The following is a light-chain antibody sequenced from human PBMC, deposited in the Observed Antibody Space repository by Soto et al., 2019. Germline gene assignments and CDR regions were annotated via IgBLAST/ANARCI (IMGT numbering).Light chain of an antibody. V-gene: IGLV1-44*01. CDR1: SSNIGINS. CDR2: TSS. Sequence: QSVLTQPPSASGTPGQRVTISCSGSSSNIGINSVSWYQQLPGTAPKLLIYTSSQRPSGVPDRFSGSKSGTSASLAISGLQSEDEADYFCAAWDDSLNGPVFSGGTKLTVL. J-gene: IGLJ3*02. CDR3: AAWDDSLNGPV.